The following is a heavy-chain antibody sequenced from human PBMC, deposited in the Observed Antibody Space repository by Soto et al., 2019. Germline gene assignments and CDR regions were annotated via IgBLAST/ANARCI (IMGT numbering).Heavy chain of an antibody. CDR1: GFTFDDYA. Sequence: SLRLSCAASGFTFDDYAMHWVRQAPGKGLEWVSGISWNSGSIGYADSVKGRFTISRDNAKNSLYLQMNSLRAEDTALYYCAKDSLGSWYYFDYWGQGTLVTVSS. J-gene: IGHJ4*02. CDR2: ISWNSGSI. V-gene: IGHV3-9*01. D-gene: IGHD6-13*01. CDR3: AKDSLGSWYYFDY.